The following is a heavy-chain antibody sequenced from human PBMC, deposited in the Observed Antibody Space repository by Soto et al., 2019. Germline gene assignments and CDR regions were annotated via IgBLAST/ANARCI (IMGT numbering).Heavy chain of an antibody. CDR3: ARVAKAMVYDY. CDR1: GFKLNSYA. CDR2: ISYDGRRT. Sequence: QVQLVESGGGVVQPGRSLTLSCAGSGFKLNSYAMHWVRQAPGTGLAGVAVISYDGRRTYYADSVKGRFTISRDTSKNTLSLQMNSLRAKDTAVYYCARVAKAMVYDYWGHGTLVNVTS. J-gene: IGHJ4*01. D-gene: IGHD5-18*01. V-gene: IGHV3-30*04.